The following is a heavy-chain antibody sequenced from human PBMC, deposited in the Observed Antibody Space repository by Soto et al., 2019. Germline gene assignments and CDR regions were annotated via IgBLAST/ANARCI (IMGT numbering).Heavy chain of an antibody. Sequence: EVRLVASGGGLVKPGGSLRLSCAASGFIFSTNSMNWVRQVPGKGLQWLSSLSSSGSFKSYGDSVKGRFTISRDNAKNSLFLHMNNLRADDTGLYFCARDPPHGGTSSWDADSWGQGTLVTVSS. V-gene: IGHV3-21*01. J-gene: IGHJ4*02. CDR1: GFIFSTNS. CDR3: ARDPPHGGTSSWDADS. CDR2: LSSSGSFK. D-gene: IGHD2-15*01.